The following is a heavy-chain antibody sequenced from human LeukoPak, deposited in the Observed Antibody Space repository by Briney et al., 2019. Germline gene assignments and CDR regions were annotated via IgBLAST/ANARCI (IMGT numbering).Heavy chain of an antibody. CDR3: ARVYLGGYQLAHFDY. J-gene: IGHJ4*02. CDR2: ISGSAYTT. V-gene: IGHV3-23*01. D-gene: IGHD2-2*01. Sequence: PGGSLTLSCAASGFTFTDFAISWVRQAPGKGLEWVSTISGSAYTTYYANSVKGRFTISRDNSKNTLYLQMHSLRAEDTAIFYCARVYLGGYQLAHFDYWGQGALVTVSS. CDR1: GFTFTDFA.